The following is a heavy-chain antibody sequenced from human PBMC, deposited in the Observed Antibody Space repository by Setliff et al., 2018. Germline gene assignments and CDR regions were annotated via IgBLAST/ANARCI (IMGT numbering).Heavy chain of an antibody. J-gene: IGHJ5*02. CDR2: VDPEDGET. D-gene: IGHD3-10*01. V-gene: IGHV1-69-2*01. Sequence: GASVKVSCKVSGYTFTNYFIHWVRQAPGKGLEWMGFVDPEDGETVYAEEFQGRVAMTADTSTDTAYLQLSGLRSEDTAVYHCAPGFFYGSQRSAWCQGTLVTVSS. CDR1: GYTFTNYF. CDR3: APGFFYGSQRSA.